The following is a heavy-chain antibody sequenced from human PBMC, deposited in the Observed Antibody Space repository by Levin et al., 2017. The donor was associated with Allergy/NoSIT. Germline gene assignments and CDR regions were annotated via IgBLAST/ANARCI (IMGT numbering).Heavy chain of an antibody. J-gene: IGHJ4*02. CDR2: INGDNGDT. Sequence: GESLKISCTPSGYTFTKNSIHWVRQAPGQRLEWMGWINGDNGDTKHSQKFQGRVTITRDKSAGTAYMELSSLRSEDTAVYYCARRADGFRSYTNGTTPFDHWGQGTLVTVSS. D-gene: IGHD3-3*01. CDR1: GYTFTKNS. CDR3: ARRADGFRSYTNGTTPFDH. V-gene: IGHV1-3*01.